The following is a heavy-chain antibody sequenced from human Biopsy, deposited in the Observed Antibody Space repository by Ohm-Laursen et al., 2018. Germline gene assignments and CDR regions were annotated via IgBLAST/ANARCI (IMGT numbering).Heavy chain of an antibody. D-gene: IGHD5-24*01. J-gene: IGHJ4*02. V-gene: IGHV4-39*01. CDR2: VYHSGTT. CDR1: GGSISSGSNY. CDR3: ARHDGNGPFAHDS. Sequence: SDTLSLTWSVSGGSISSGSNYWAWIRQPLGKGLEWIGSVYHSGTTYYSPSLKSRVTISVDTSKNQLSLKVTSVTAADTAAYYCARHDGNGPFAHDSWGQGTLVTVSS.